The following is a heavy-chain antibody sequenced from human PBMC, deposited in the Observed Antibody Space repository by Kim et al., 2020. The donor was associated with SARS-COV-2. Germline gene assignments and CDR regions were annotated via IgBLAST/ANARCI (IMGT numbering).Heavy chain of an antibody. V-gene: IGHV4-39*01. CDR1: GGSISSSSYY. D-gene: IGHD3-3*01. CDR2: IYYSGST. Sequence: SETLSLTCTVSGGSISSSSYYWGWIRQPPGKGLEWIGSIYYSGSTYYNPSLKSRVTISVDTSKNQFSLKLSSVTAADTAVYYCARHLYRDFWSGYYPYYFDYWGQGTLVTVSS. J-gene: IGHJ4*02. CDR3: ARHLYRDFWSGYYPYYFDY.